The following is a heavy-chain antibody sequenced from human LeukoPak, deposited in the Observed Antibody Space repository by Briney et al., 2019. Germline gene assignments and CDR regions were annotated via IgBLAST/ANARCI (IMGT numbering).Heavy chain of an antibody. V-gene: IGHV3-21*01. Sequence: GGSLRLSCAASAFTFSSYSMNWVRQAPGKGLEWASSISSSGSYIYYADSVKGRFTISRDNAKNSLYLQMNSLRAEDTAVYYCARGSGSYWDWFDPWGQGTLVTVSS. D-gene: IGHD1-26*01. CDR2: ISSSGSYI. J-gene: IGHJ5*02. CDR3: ARGSGSYWDWFDP. CDR1: AFTFSSYS.